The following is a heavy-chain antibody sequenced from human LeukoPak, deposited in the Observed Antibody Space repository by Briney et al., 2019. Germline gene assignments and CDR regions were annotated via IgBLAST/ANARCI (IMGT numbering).Heavy chain of an antibody. D-gene: IGHD4-23*01. CDR3: ARDFYGGSDY. V-gene: IGHV3-48*03. CDR1: GFTFSSYE. J-gene: IGHJ4*02. Sequence: GGSLRPSCAVSGFTFSSYEMNWVRQAPGKGLEWVSYISSSGSTIYYADSVKGRFTISRDNAKNSLYLQMNSLRAEDTAVYYCARDFYGGSDYWGQGTLVSVSS. CDR2: ISSSGSTI.